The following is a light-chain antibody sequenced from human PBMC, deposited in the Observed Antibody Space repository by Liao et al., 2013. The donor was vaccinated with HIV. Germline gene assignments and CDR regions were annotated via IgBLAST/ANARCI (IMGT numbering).Light chain of an antibody. V-gene: IGLV3-21*04. CDR3: QVWDRSSEHVV. Sequence: SYELTQPPSVSVAPGKTARITCGGHNVGTKSVHWYQQKPGQAPVLVIHHDSDRPSGIPDRFSDSNSGNTATLTISRVEAGDEADYFCQVWDRSSEHVVFGGGTKLTVL. J-gene: IGLJ3*02. CDR2: HDS. CDR1: NVGTKS.